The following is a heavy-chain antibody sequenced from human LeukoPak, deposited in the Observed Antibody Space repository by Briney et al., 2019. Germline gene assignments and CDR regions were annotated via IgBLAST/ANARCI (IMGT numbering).Heavy chain of an antibody. CDR1: GFTFSSYT. D-gene: IGHD3-3*01. CDR3: AKDSVEWFHVT. Sequence: PGGSLRLSCEASGFTFSSYTLSWVRQAPGKGLEWVSFISGSGGSTYYADSVKGRFTISRDNSKNTLYLQMNSLRAEDTAVYYCAKDSVEWFHVTWGQGTLVTVSS. CDR2: ISGSGGST. J-gene: IGHJ4*02. V-gene: IGHV3-23*01.